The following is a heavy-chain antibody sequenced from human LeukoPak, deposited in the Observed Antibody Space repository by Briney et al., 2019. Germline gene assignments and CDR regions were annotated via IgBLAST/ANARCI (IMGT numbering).Heavy chain of an antibody. D-gene: IGHD4-17*01. CDR1: GFTLSSYE. J-gene: IGHJ4*02. CDR3: ASLMTTLTDY. CDR2: ISSSGSTI. V-gene: IGHV3-48*03. Sequence: GGSLGLSCAASGFTLSSYEMNWVRQAPGKGLEWVSYISSSGSTIYYADSVKGRFTISRDNAKNSLYLQMNSLRAEDTAVYYCASLMTTLTDYWGQGTLVTVSS.